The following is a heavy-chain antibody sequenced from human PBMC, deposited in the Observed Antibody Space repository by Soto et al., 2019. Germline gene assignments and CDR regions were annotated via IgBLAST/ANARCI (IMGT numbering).Heavy chain of an antibody. J-gene: IGHJ4*02. CDR3: ARIRAGLRFLEWYRHYFDY. V-gene: IGHV2-26*01. CDR1: GFSLRNAIMV. CDR2: IFSNDEK. D-gene: IGHD3-3*01. Sequence: PTETLTLTCTVSGFSLRNAIMVVICIRQPPGKALEWLAHIFSNDEKSYSTSLKSRLTISKDTSKSQVVLTMTNMDPVDTATYYCARIRAGLRFLEWYRHYFDYWGQGTLVTVSS.